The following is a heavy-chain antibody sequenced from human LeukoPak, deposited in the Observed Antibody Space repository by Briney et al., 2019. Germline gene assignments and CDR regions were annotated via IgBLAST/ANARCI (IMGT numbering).Heavy chain of an antibody. CDR2: IRAEGATT. D-gene: IGHD5-12*01. J-gene: IGHJ4*02. V-gene: IGHV3-43*02. CDR1: GFALGDYD. CDR3: ARENTGGYEY. Sequence: GGSLRLSRAASGFALGDYDMDLVRQAPGKGLGWFSRIRAEGATTRYTASGKGRFSLSRDNSKDSLYLQMNSLRTEDTALYYCARENTGGYEYWGQGTLGTVSP.